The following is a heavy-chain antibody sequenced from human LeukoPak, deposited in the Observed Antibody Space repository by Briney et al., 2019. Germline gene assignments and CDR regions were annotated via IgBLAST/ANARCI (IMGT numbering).Heavy chain of an antibody. CDR3: ARVSLYDDYRHH. D-gene: IGHD4-17*01. J-gene: IGHJ4*02. Sequence: PSETLSLTCTVSGYSISSGYYWGWIRQPPGKGLEWIGSIYHSGSTYYNPSLKSRVTISVDTSKNQFSLKLSSVTAADTAVYYCARVSLYDDYRHHWGQGTLVTVSS. CDR2: IYHSGST. V-gene: IGHV4-38-2*02. CDR1: GYSISSGYY.